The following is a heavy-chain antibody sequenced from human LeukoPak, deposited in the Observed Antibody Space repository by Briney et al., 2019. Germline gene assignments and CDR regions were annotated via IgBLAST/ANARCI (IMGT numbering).Heavy chain of an antibody. CDR1: GFTFSSYW. CDR2: IKQDGSEK. J-gene: IGHJ4*02. CDR3: ARGEEVVPAASRIQTVFNY. V-gene: IGHV3-7*03. D-gene: IGHD2-2*01. Sequence: GGSLRLSCAASGFTFSSYWMSWVRQAPGKGPEWVANIKQDGSEKYYVDSVKGRFTISRDNAKNSLYLQMSSLRAEDTALYYCARGEEVVPAASRIQTVFNYWGQGTLVTVSS.